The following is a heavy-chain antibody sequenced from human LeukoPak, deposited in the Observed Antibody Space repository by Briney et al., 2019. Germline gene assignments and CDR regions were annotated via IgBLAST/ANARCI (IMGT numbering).Heavy chain of an antibody. CDR3: AKDGFCSSTSCYPNHFDS. J-gene: IGHJ4*02. V-gene: IGHV3-48*01. CDR1: GFTFSSYS. CDR2: ISDSSSPI. Sequence: GGSLRLSCAVSGFTFSSYSMNWVRQAPGKGLEWISYISDSSSPIYYADSVKGRFTISRDNAKNSLYLQMNSLRAEDTAVYYCAKDGFCSSTSCYPNHFDSWGQGTLVTVSS. D-gene: IGHD2-2*01.